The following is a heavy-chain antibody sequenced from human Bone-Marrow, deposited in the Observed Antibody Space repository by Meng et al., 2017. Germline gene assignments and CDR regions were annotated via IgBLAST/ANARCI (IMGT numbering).Heavy chain of an antibody. CDR3: ARGSSSSWPNFDY. CDR1: GGSFSDYY. D-gene: IGHD6-13*01. Sequence: QVQLQQWGAGLLKPSETLSLTCVVAGGSFSDYYWSWIRQPPGKGLEWIGEINHSGSTNYNPSLESRATISVDTSQNNLSLKLSSVTAADTAVYYCARGSSSSWPNFDYWGQGTLVTVFS. J-gene: IGHJ4*02. V-gene: IGHV4-34*01. CDR2: INHSGST.